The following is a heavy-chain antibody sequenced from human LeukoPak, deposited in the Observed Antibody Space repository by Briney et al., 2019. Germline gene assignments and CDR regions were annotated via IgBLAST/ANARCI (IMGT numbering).Heavy chain of an antibody. CDR3: YPDYYDSSGYIRFDP. J-gene: IGHJ5*02. Sequence: GASVKVSCKASGYTFTGYYMHWVRQAPGQGLEWMGWINPNSGGTNYAQKFQGRVTMTRDTSISTAYMELSRLRSDDTAVYYCYPDYYDSSGYIRFDPWGQGTLVTVSS. D-gene: IGHD3-22*01. V-gene: IGHV1-2*02. CDR2: INPNSGGT. CDR1: GYTFTGYY.